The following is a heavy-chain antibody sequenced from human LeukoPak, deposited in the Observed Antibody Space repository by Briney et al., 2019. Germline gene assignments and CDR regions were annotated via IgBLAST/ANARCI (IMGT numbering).Heavy chain of an antibody. J-gene: IGHJ4*02. CDR2: MNPNSGNT. V-gene: IGHV1-8*01. CDR1: GYTFTSYD. CDR3: ASSPRDSSGYYYEAAYY. D-gene: IGHD3-22*01. Sequence: ASVKVSCKASGYTFTSYDINWVRQATGQGLEWMGWMNPNSGNTGYAQKFQGRVTMTRNTSISTAYMELSSLRSEDTAVYYCASSPRDSSGYYYEAAYYWGQGTLVTVSS.